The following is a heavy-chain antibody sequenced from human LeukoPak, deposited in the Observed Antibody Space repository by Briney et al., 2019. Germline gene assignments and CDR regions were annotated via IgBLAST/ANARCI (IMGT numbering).Heavy chain of an antibody. D-gene: IGHD5-24*01. V-gene: IGHV3-13*04. CDR2: IGIAGDT. CDR3: ARGDGYNFFDY. J-gene: IGHJ4*02. Sequence: GGSLRLSCAASGFTFSSYDMHWVRQAPGKGLEWVSAIGIAGDTYYSGSVKGRFTISRDNSENTLYLQMKSLRAEDTAVYYCARGDGYNFFDYWGQGTLVTVSS. CDR1: GFTFSSYD.